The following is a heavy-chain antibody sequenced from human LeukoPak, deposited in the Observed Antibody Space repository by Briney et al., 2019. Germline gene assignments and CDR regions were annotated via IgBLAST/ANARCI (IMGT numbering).Heavy chain of an antibody. CDR1: GFTFSSYA. CDR2: ISSSGNYK. J-gene: IGHJ1*01. CDR3: ASGHIAVAGTRAEYFQH. Sequence: GGSLRLSCATSGFTFSSYAMDWVRQAPGKGLEWVSSISSSGNYKYYADSVWGRFTISRDDANNSLFLQMNSLRAEDTAIYYCASGHIAVAGTRAEYFQHWGQGTLVTVSS. D-gene: IGHD6-19*01. V-gene: IGHV3-21*01.